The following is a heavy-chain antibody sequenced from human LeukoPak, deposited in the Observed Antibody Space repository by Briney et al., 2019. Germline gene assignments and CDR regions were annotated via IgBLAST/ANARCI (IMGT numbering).Heavy chain of an antibody. D-gene: IGHD3-22*01. CDR1: GFTFSRYS. CDR3: AKAGAMILQHYFDY. J-gene: IGHJ4*02. V-gene: IGHV3-30*02. Sequence: GGSLRLSCEASGFTFSRYSMNWVRQAPGRGLEWVAFIRFDGSDRYYTDSVKGRFTLYRDISRNTLYLQMNSLRADDTAVYYCAKAGAMILQHYFDYWGQGTLVTVSS. CDR2: IRFDGSDR.